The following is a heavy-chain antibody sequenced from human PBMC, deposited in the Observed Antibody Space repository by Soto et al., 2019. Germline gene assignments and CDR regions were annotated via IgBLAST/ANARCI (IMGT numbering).Heavy chain of an antibody. CDR2: IYWNDDK. J-gene: IGHJ4*02. V-gene: IGHV2-5*01. Sequence: QITLKESGPTLVKPTQTLTLTCTFSGFSLSTSGEGVGWVRQPPGKALDWLALIYWNDDKRYTPSLNSRLTITPDTSKIQVVLTMTNIYPVDTATYYCAHRTYYDFGSGYREHPDTSCYYWGQGTLFTVCS. CDR3: AHRTYYDFGSGYREHPDTSCYY. D-gene: IGHD3-3*01. CDR1: GFSLSTSGEG.